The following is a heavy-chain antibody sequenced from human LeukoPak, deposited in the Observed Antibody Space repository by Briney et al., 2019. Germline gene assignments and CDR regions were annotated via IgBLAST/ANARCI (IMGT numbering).Heavy chain of an antibody. CDR1: GFTFSSYG. J-gene: IGHJ4*02. Sequence: PGGSLRLSCAASGFTFSSYGMHWVRQAPGKGLEWVAFIRYDGSNKYYADSVKGRFTISRDNAKNSLYLQMDSLRAEDTAVYYCARPARGYPRASQFDYWGQGTLVTVSS. V-gene: IGHV3-30*02. CDR2: IRYDGSNK. D-gene: IGHD1-1*01. CDR3: ARPARGYPRASQFDY.